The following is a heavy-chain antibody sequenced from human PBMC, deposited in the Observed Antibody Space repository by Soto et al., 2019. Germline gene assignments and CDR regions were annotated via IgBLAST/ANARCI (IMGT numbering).Heavy chain of an antibody. D-gene: IGHD3-10*01. CDR2: INHSGST. CDR3: ARGASGYGSGSYDY. Sequence: SETLSLTCAVYGGSFSGYYWSWIRQPPGKGLEWIGEINHSGSTNYNPSLKSRVTISVDTSKNQFSLKLSSVTAADTAVYYCARGASGYGSGSYDYWGQGTLVTVSS. V-gene: IGHV4-34*01. J-gene: IGHJ4*02. CDR1: GGSFSGYY.